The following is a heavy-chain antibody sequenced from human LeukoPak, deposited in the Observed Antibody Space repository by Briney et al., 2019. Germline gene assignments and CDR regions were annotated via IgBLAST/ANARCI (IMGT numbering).Heavy chain of an antibody. V-gene: IGHV4-4*02. CDR2: IYHSGST. CDR1: GGSISSSNW. D-gene: IGHD4/OR15-4a*01. Sequence: SETLSLTCAVSGGSISSSNWWSWVRQPPGKGLEWIGEIYHSGSTNYNPSLKSRVTISVDKSKNQFSLKLSSVTAADTAVYYCASSDNYGGDAFDIWGQGTMVIVSS. CDR3: ASSDNYGGDAFDI. J-gene: IGHJ3*02.